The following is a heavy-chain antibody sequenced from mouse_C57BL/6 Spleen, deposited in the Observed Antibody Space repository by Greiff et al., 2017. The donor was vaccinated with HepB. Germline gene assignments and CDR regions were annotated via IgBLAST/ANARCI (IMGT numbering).Heavy chain of an antibody. CDR3: ARVGYSNYVDAMDY. V-gene: IGHV5-16*01. J-gene: IGHJ4*01. Sequence: DVKLVESEGGLVQPGSSMKLSCTASGFTFSDYYMAWVRQGSEKGLEWVANINYDGSSTYYLDSLKSRFIISRDNAKNILYLQMSSLKSKDTATYYCARVGYSNYVDAMDYWGQGTSVTGSS. CDR2: INYDGSST. D-gene: IGHD2-5*01. CDR1: GFTFSDYY.